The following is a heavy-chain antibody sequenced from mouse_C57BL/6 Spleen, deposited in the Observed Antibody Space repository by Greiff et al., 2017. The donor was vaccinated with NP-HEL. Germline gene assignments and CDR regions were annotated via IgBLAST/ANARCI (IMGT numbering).Heavy chain of an antibody. V-gene: IGHV1-82*01. CDR2: IYPGDGAT. D-gene: IGHD1-1*01. CDR1: GYSFSSSW. Sequence: QVQLQQSGPELVKPGASVKISCKASGYSFSSSWMNWVKQRPGKGLEWIGRIYPGDGATNYNGKFKGKATLTADKSSSTAYMQLSSLTSEDSAVYFCARDNYGSSSDYWGQGTTLTVSS. CDR3: ARDNYGSSSDY. J-gene: IGHJ2*01.